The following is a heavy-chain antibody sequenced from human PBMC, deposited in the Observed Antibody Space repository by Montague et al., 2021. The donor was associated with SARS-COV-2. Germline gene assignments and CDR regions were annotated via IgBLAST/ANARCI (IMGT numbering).Heavy chain of an antibody. V-gene: IGHV3-7*01. CDR1: GFTSGDYQ. D-gene: IGHD3/OR15-3a*01. CDR3: VRSPRGSGTGWLDY. CDR2: INQDETAK. Sequence: SLRLSCAASGFTSGDYQMTWVRQAPGKGLQWVANINQDETAKTYVDPVKGRFTISRDNAKNSLILQMNSLKDEDTAVYYCVRSPRGSGTGWLDYWGQGTLVTVSS. J-gene: IGHJ4*02.